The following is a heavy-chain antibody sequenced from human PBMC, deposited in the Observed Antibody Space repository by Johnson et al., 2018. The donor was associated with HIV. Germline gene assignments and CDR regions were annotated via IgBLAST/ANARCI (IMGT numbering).Heavy chain of an antibody. J-gene: IGHJ3*02. V-gene: IGHV3-7*01. D-gene: IGHD3-22*01. CDR2: INKDGSDK. CDR1: RFTFSNHH. CDR3: AREKRRYYDYDAFDI. Sequence: EKLVESGGGVVQPGKSLRLSCSASRFTFSNHHMTWVRQAPGKGLEWVANINKDGSDKYYVESVMGRFTISRDNSKNTLYLQMNSLRAEDTAVYYCAREKRRYYDYDAFDIWGQGTMVTVSS.